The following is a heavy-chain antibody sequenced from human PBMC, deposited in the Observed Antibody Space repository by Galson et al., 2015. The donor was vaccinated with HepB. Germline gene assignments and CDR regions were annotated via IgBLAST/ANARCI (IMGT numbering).Heavy chain of an antibody. CDR3: ARGGRSGGYPEDWYFDL. CDR1: GGTFSSYT. V-gene: IGHV1-69*02. D-gene: IGHD6-19*01. CDR2: IIPILGIA. J-gene: IGHJ2*01. Sequence: SVKVSCKASGGTFSSYTISWVRQAPGQGLEWMGRIIPILGIANYAQKFQGRVTITADKSTSTAYMELSSPRSEDTAVYYCARGGRSGGYPEDWYFDLWGRGTLVTVSS.